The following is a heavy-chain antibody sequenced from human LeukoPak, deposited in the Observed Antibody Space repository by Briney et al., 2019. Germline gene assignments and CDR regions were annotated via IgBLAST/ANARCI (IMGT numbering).Heavy chain of an antibody. CDR3: ARGVGNFRYYFDY. CDR2: ISSTGTYI. J-gene: IGHJ4*02. CDR1: GFTFSSYS. Sequence: GRSLRLSCAASGFTFSSYSMNWVRQAPGKGLEWVSTISSTGTYIYYGDLVQGRFTISRDNAKNSLFLQMNSLRAEDTAVYYCARGVGNFRYYFDYWGQGTLVTISS. V-gene: IGHV3-21*01. D-gene: IGHD2/OR15-2a*01.